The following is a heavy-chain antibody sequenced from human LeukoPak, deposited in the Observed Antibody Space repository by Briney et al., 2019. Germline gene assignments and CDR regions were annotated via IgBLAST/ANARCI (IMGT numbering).Heavy chain of an antibody. J-gene: IGHJ4*02. CDR1: GFTFSSYA. V-gene: IGHV3-23*01. CDR3: AKISGWPHGYFDY. D-gene: IGHD6-19*01. CDR2: ISVSGGST. Sequence: GRSLRLSCAASGFTFSSYAMSWVRQAPGKGLEWVSAISVSGGSTYYVDSVKGRFTISRDNSKNTLYLQMNSLRAEDTAVYYCAKISGWPHGYFDYWGQGTLVTVSS.